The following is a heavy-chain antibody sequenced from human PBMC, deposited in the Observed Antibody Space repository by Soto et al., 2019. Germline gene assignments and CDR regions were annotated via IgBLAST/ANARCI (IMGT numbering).Heavy chain of an antibody. CDR1: GFTFSNAW. J-gene: IGHJ4*02. D-gene: IGHD5-12*01. Sequence: GGSLRLSCAASGFTFSNAWMSWVRQAPGKGLEWVGRIKSKTDGGTTDYAAPVKGRFTISRDDSKNTLYLQMNSLKTEDTAVYYCTTDLDSGYVWLAYWGQGTLVTVSS. CDR2: IKSKTDGGTT. CDR3: TTDLDSGYVWLAY. V-gene: IGHV3-15*01.